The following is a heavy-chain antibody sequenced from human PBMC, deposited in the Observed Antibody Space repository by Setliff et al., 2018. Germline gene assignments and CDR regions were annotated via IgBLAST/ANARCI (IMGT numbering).Heavy chain of an antibody. CDR3: ARDLGNWFDS. J-gene: IGHJ5*01. V-gene: IGHV3-30*03. CDR1: GFTFRTYG. Sequence: PGGSLRLSCEASGFTFRTYGMYWVRQAPGKGLECVALISHDGSEKYYADSVEGRFTISRDDSKNMVNLQMNSLRAEDTAVYYCARDLGNWFDSWGQGTVVTVSS. CDR2: ISHDGSEK. D-gene: IGHD3-16*01.